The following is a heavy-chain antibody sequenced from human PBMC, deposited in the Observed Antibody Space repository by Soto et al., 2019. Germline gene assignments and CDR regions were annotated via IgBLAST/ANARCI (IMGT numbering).Heavy chain of an antibody. CDR1: GFTFSDHY. Sequence: EEQLVESGGGLVQPGGSLTLSCVGSGFTFSDHYMEWVRQAPGKGLEWVVCSRNKAKSYTTDYAASVKGRFTISRDLSKNSLYLQMNNLKIEDTAVYYCSRLEGGWGQGTLVTVSS. D-gene: IGHD3-3*01. J-gene: IGHJ4*02. V-gene: IGHV3-72*01. CDR2: SRNKAKSYTT. CDR3: SRLEGG.